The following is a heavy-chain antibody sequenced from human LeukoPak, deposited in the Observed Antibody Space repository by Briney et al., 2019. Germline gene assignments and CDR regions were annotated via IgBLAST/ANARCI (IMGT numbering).Heavy chain of an antibody. Sequence: GGSLRLSCAASGFTFSSYAMSWVRQAPGKGLEWVSGISGSGGSTYYADSVKGRFTISRDNSKNTLYLQMNSLRAEGTAVYYCAKDSCSSTSCPVDYWGQGTLVTVSS. CDR1: GFTFSSYA. CDR2: ISGSGGST. J-gene: IGHJ4*02. CDR3: AKDSCSSTSCPVDY. V-gene: IGHV3-23*01. D-gene: IGHD2-2*01.